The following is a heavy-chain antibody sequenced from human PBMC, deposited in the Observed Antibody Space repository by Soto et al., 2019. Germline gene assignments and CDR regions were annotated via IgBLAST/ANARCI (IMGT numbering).Heavy chain of an antibody. CDR1: GFTFSSYA. D-gene: IGHD7-27*01. CDR2: ISYDGSNK. J-gene: IGHJ6*01. V-gene: IGHV3-30-3*01. CDR3: AREMLTGDVFHYYGMDV. Sequence: QVQLVESGGGVVQPGRSLRLSCAASGFTFSSYAMHWVRQAPGKGLEWVAVISYDGSNKYYADSVKGRFTISRDNSKNTLYLQMNSLRAEDTAVYYCAREMLTGDVFHYYGMDVW.